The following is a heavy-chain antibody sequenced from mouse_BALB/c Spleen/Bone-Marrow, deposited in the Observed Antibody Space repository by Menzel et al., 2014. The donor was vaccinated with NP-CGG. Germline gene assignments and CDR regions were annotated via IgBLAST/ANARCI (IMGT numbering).Heavy chain of an antibody. Sequence: VQLQQSGAELVRPGSSVKISCESSGYVFCTYWIVWVKQRPGQGLEWLGQIYPGDGDTDYNGKFKDKATLTADKSSNTAYMQLSSLTSEDSAVYFCARGGISVDYWGQGTTLTVSS. CDR2: IYPGDGDT. CDR1: GYVFCTYW. J-gene: IGHJ2*01. CDR3: ARGGISVDY. V-gene: IGHV1-80*01.